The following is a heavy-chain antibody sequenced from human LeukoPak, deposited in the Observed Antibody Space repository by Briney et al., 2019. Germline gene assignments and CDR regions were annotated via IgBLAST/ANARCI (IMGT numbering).Heavy chain of an antibody. CDR3: AGRGPGSYFDY. J-gene: IGHJ4*02. V-gene: IGHV3-23*01. CDR2: ISASGGST. CDR1: GFTFSNYA. Sequence: GGSLRLSCAASGFTFSNYAMSWVRQGPGKGLEWVSTISASGGSTYYADSVKGRFTISRDNSKNTLYLQMNSLRAEDTAVYYCAGRGPGSYFDYWGQGTLVTVSS. D-gene: IGHD3-10*01.